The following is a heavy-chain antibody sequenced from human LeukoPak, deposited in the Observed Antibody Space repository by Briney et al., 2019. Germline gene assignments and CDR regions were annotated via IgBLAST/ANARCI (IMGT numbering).Heavy chain of an antibody. CDR2: IYYSGST. D-gene: IGHD3-22*01. CDR1: GGSISSYY. CDR3: ARDGSLYDSSGYVDAFDI. V-gene: IGHV4-59*01. J-gene: IGHJ3*02. Sequence: SETLSLTCTVSGGSISSYYWSWLRQPPGKGLEWIGYIYYSGSTNYNPSLKSQVTISVDTSKNQFSLKLSSVTAADTAVYYCARDGSLYDSSGYVDAFDIWGQGTMVTVSS.